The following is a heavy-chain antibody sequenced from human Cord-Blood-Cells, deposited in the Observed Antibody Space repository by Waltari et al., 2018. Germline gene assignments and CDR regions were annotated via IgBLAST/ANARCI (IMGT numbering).Heavy chain of an antibody. J-gene: IGHJ6*02. CDR2: MNPNSGNT. Sequence: QVQLVQSGAEVKKPGASVKVSCKASGYTFTSYDINWVRQATGQGLEWMVWMNPNSGNTGYAQKFQGRVTITRNTSISTAYMELSSLRSEDTAVYYCARGAGSSWYYYYGMDVWGQGTTVTVSS. CDR1: GYTFTSYD. V-gene: IGHV1-8*03. CDR3: ARGAGSSWYYYYGMDV. D-gene: IGHD6-13*01.